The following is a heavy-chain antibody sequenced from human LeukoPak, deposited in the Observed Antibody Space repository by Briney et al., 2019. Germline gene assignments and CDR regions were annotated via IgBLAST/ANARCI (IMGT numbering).Heavy chain of an antibody. CDR1: GYTFSDYY. J-gene: IGHJ4*02. D-gene: IGHD6-19*01. Sequence: GASVKVSCKASGYTFSDYYIHWVRRAPGQGHEWMAWINPSNGDTNDAQKFQGRVTMTRDTSISTAYMELTRLISDDTAVYYCARVGSSGWYVHPTLDYWGQGTLVTVSS. CDR2: INPSNGDT. CDR3: ARVGSSGWYVHPTLDY. V-gene: IGHV1-2*02.